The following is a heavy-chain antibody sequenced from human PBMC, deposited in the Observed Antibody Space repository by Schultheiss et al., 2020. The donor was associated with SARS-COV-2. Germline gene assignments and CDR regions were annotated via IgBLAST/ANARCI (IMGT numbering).Heavy chain of an antibody. CDR3: ARDVYDTSGYDLIYYYYGMDV. CDR2: VSGSGGST. J-gene: IGHJ6*02. CDR1: GFTFSSYG. D-gene: IGHD3-22*01. Sequence: GSLRLSCAASGFTFSSYGMHWVRQAPGKGLEWVSDVSGSGGSTYYADSVTGRFTISRDNSKNTLYLEMNSLRGEDTAVYYCARDVYDTSGYDLIYYYYGMDVWGQGTTVTVSS. V-gene: IGHV3-23*01.